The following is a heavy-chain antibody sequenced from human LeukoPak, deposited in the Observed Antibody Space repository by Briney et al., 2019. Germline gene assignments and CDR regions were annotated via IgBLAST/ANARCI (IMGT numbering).Heavy chain of an antibody. Sequence: GGSLRLSCAASGFPFRCYRMNGVHPAPGKGVEGVSDISRSNTTIHYADSVKGRFNISRNNGKNSLYLQMSSLRYEDTAVYYCARDGDSGFGYWGKGTLVTVS. V-gene: IGHV3-48*02. J-gene: IGHJ4*02. CDR2: ISRSNTTI. D-gene: IGHD3-10*01. CDR1: GFPFRCYR. CDR3: ARDGDSGFGY.